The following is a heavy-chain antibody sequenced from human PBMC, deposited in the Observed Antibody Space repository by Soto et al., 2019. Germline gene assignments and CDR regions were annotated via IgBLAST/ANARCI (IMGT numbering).Heavy chain of an antibody. J-gene: IGHJ6*03. CDR2: IYPGDSDT. D-gene: IGHD3-10*01. CDR3: ARLITMVRGYYYYMDV. Sequence: GESLKISCKGSGYSFTSYWIGWVRQMPGKGLEWMGIIYPGDSDTRYSPSFQGQVTISADKSISTAYLQWSSLKASDTAMYYWARLITMVRGYYYYMDVWGKGTTVTVSS. CDR1: GYSFTSYW. V-gene: IGHV5-51*01.